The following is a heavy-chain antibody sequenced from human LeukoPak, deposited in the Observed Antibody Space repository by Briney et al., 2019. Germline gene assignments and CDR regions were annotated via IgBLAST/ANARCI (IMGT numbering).Heavy chain of an antibody. CDR1: GFTFSIYA. CDR2: LTSCGEST. J-gene: IGHJ4*02. D-gene: IGHD3-10*01. V-gene: IGHV3-23*01. CDR3: ARDRPNFYGSDGHYYRRDGDY. Sequence: SGGSLRLSCAASGFTFSIYAMSWVRHAPGKGLQCVSYLTSCGESTRYADSAEGRFTITRDNSENTLYLQMHSLRAEDTAVYYCARDRPNFYGSDGHYYRRDGDYWGRGALVSVSS.